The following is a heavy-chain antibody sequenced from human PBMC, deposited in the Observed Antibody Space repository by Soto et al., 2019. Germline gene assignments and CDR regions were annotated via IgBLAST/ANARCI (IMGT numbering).Heavy chain of an antibody. D-gene: IGHD2-15*01. J-gene: IGHJ6*02. CDR3: ARQNYLVVAATPGDYYGMDV. CDR1: GYSFTSYW. Sequence: PGESLKISCKGSGYSFTSYWIGWVRQMPGKGLEWMGIIYPGDSDTRYSPSFQGQVTISADKSISTAYLQWSSLKASDTAMYYCARQNYLVVAATPGDYYGMDVWGQGTTVTVSS. V-gene: IGHV5-51*01. CDR2: IYPGDSDT.